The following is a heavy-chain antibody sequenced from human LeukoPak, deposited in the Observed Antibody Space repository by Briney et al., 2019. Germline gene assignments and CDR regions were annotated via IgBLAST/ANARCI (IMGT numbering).Heavy chain of an antibody. V-gene: IGHV1-24*01. CDR2: FDPEDGET. CDR1: GYTVTELS. J-gene: IGHJ4*02. CDR3: ATAYSSGPDTYYFDY. D-gene: IGHD6-19*01. Sequence: ASVKVSCKVSGYTVTELSMHWVRQAPGKGLEWMGGFDPEDGETIYAQKFQGRVTMTEDTSTDTAYMELSSLRSEDTAVYYCATAYSSGPDTYYFDYWGQGTLVTVSS.